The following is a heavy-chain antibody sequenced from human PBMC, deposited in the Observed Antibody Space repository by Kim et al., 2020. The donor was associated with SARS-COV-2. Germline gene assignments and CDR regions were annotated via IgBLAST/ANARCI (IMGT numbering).Heavy chain of an antibody. Sequence: GGSLRLSCAASGFSFSDYFMSWVRQVPGKGLEWVSLISTTSHNKKYADSVKGRFTISRDNARTSIYLQMDSLRVDDTAIYYCVREGHEIDP. J-gene: IGHJ5*02. CDR1: GFSFSDYF. V-gene: IGHV3-11*06. CDR3: VREGHEIDP. CDR2: ISTTSHNK.